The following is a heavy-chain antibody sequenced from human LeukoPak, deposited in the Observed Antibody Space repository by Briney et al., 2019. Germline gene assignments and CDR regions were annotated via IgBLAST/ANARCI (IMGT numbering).Heavy chain of an antibody. D-gene: IGHD6-25*01. Sequence: GGSLRLSCAASGFTFSTYSMNWVRQAPGKGLEWVSFITSNSNYIYYGDSVKGRFTISRDNAENSLYLQMNSLRAEDTAVYYCARRSAAKDAFDIWGQGTMVTVSS. V-gene: IGHV3-21*01. CDR2: ITSNSNYI. CDR3: ARRSAAKDAFDI. J-gene: IGHJ3*02. CDR1: GFTFSTYS.